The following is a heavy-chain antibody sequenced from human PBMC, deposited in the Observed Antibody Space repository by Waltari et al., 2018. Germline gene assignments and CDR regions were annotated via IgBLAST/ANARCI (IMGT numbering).Heavy chain of an antibody. Sequence: EVQLVESGGGLVKPGESLRLSCAASGFTFRYAWMNWVRQAPGKGVGGVGRSKRKTEGGTADYSAPGKGRFTISRDDSKNTLYLQMNSLETEDTAVYYCTTWGSLMSDWGQGTLVTVSS. V-gene: IGHV3-15*01. D-gene: IGHD3-16*01. CDR2: SKRKTEGGTA. CDR3: TTWGSLMSD. CDR1: GFTFRYAW. J-gene: IGHJ4*02.